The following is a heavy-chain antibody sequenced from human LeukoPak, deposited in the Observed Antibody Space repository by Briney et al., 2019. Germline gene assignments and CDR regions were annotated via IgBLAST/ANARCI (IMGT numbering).Heavy chain of an antibody. D-gene: IGHD3-10*01. CDR1: GYTFTSYG. Sequence: ASVKVSCKASGYTFTSYGISWVRQAPGQGLEWMGWISAYNGNTNYAQKLQGRVTMTTDTSTSTAYMELRSLRSDDTAVYYCARDHDGPGPPLFKGDAFDIWGQGTMVAVSS. CDR3: ARDHDGPGPPLFKGDAFDI. J-gene: IGHJ3*02. V-gene: IGHV1-18*04. CDR2: ISAYNGNT.